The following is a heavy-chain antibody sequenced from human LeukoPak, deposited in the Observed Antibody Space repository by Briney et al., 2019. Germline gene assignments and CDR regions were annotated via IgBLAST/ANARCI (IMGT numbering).Heavy chain of an antibody. CDR3: ARSSLYYYYYGMDV. V-gene: IGHV4-59*08. J-gene: IGHJ6*02. Sequence: SETLSLTCTVSGGSISSYYWSWIRQSPGKGLEWIGYIYYSGSTNYNPSLKSRVTISVDTSKNQFSLKLSSVTAADTAVYYCARSSLYYYYYGMDVWGQGTTVTVSS. CDR1: GGSISSYY. CDR2: IYYSGST.